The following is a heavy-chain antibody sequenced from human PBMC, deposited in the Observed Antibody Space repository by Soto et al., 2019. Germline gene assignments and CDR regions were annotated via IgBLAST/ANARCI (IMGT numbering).Heavy chain of an antibody. CDR1: GGSIRSSNW. J-gene: IGHJ4*02. CDR2: IYHSGRT. V-gene: IGHV4-4*02. D-gene: IGHD3-16*01. Sequence: QVQLQESGPGLVKPSGTLSLTCAVSGGSIRSSNWWTWVRQPPGKGLEWIGEIYHSGRTNYNPSLKSRVTMSVDKAKDQVSLNLSSVTAADTAVYYCVIDGGSTNLDSWGQGTLVTVSS. CDR3: VIDGGSTNLDS.